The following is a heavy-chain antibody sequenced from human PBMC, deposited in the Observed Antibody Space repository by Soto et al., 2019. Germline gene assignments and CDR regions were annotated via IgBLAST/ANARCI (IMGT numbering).Heavy chain of an antibody. CDR1: GGSISSSSYY. D-gene: IGHD6-13*01. CDR3: ARGPPTACSSSWYRAWWFDP. J-gene: IGHJ5*02. V-gene: IGHV4-39*01. CDR2: IYYSGST. Sequence: SETLSLTCTVSGGSISSSSYYWGWIRQPPGKGLEWIGSIYYSGSTYYNPSLKSRVTISVDTSKNQFSLKLSSVTAADTAVYYCARGPPTACSSSWYRAWWFDPWGQGTLVTVSS.